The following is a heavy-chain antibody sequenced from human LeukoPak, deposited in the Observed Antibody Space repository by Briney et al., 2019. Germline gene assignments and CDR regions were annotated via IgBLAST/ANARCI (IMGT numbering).Heavy chain of an antibody. J-gene: IGHJ5*02. CDR2: INHSGST. V-gene: IGHV4-34*01. CDR3: ARGGIAVAGTLFDP. D-gene: IGHD6-19*01. Sequence: PSETLSLTCAVYGGSFSGYYWSRIRQPPGKGLEWIGEINHSGSTNYNPPLKSRVTISVDTSKNQFSLKLSSVTAADTAVYYCARGGIAVAGTLFDPWGQGTLVTVSS. CDR1: GGSFSGYY.